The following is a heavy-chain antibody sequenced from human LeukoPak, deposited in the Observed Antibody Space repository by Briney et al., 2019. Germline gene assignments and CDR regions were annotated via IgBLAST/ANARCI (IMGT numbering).Heavy chain of an antibody. J-gene: IGHJ3*02. D-gene: IGHD3-22*01. Sequence: GGSLRLSCAASGFTFSSYWMTWVRQAPGKGLEWVANIKQDGSAKYYVDSVKGRFTISRDNAKNSLYLQVNSLRAEDTAVYYCAKERSRSGYYYVGGVDDAFDIWGQGTMVTVSS. CDR3: AKERSRSGYYYVGGVDDAFDI. CDR2: IKQDGSAK. V-gene: IGHV3-7*03. CDR1: GFTFSSYW.